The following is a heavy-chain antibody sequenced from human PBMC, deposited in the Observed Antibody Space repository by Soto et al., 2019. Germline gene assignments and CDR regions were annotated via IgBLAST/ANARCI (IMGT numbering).Heavy chain of an antibody. D-gene: IGHD5-12*01. J-gene: IGHJ4*02. CDR3: AKASRGVRYSGYDFWSMKYYFDY. CDR2: ISGSGGST. V-gene: IGHV3-23*01. CDR1: GFTFSSYA. Sequence: PGGSLRLSCAASGFTFSSYAMSWVRQAPGKGLEWVSAISGSGGSTYYADSVKGRFTISRDNSKNTLYLQMNSLRAEDTAVYYCAKASRGVRYSGYDFWSMKYYFDYWGQGTLVTVSS.